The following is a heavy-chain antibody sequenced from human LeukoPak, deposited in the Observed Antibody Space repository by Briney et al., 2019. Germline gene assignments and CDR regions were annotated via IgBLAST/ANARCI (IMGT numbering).Heavy chain of an antibody. Sequence: GGSLRLSCVASGFTFSRFEMNWVRQAPGKGLEWISHISTGTYIAYTDSVKGRFTISRDNAKNSLYLQMNSLRAEDTAVYYCAKSQRTAVAGTWGQGTLVTVSS. CDR2: ISTGTYI. D-gene: IGHD6-19*01. J-gene: IGHJ4*02. CDR3: AKSQRTAVAGT. V-gene: IGHV3-48*03. CDR1: GFTFSRFE.